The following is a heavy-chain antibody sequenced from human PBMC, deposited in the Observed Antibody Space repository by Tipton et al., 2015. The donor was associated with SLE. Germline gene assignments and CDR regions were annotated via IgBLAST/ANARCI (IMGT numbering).Heavy chain of an antibody. V-gene: IGHV4-38-2*02. CDR2: IYHSGST. J-gene: IGHJ6*03. CDR3: AREVATDLDYYYYMDV. D-gene: IGHD5-12*01. Sequence: TLSLTCTVSGYSISSGYYWGWIRQPPGKGLEWIGRIYHSGSTYYNPSLKSRVPISVDTSKNQFSLKLSSVTAADTAVYYCAREVATDLDYYYYMDVWGKGTTVSVSS. CDR1: GYSISSGYY.